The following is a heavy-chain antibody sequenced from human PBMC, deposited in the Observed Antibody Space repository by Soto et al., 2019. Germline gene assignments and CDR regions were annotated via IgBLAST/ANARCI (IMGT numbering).Heavy chain of an antibody. CDR2: IYYSGST. Sequence: QVQLQESGPGLVKPSQTLSLTCTVSGGSISSGGYYWSWIRQHPGKGLEWIGYIYYSGSTYYNPSLKSRVTTSVDTSKNKFSLKPSSVTAADTAVYYSGLGAAPKPYFDYWGQGTLVTVSS. D-gene: IGHD2-2*02. J-gene: IGHJ4*02. CDR1: GGSISSGGYY. V-gene: IGHV4-31*03. CDR3: GLGAAPKPYFDY.